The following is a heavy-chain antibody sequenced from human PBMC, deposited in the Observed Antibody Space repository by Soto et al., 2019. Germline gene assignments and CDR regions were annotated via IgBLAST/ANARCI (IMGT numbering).Heavy chain of an antibody. Sequence: QVQLQESGPGLVKPSETLALTCNVSGDFISNYHWSWIRQPPGKGLEWVGDYTGIPNYNPSLQSLGSISVDLSTSQFSMQLSSVTAADTAFYYCATYLNGGGGRGYWGQGTMVTVSS. CDR3: ATYLNGGGGRGY. CDR2: DYTGIP. D-gene: IGHD2-8*01. J-gene: IGHJ4*02. CDR1: GDFISNYH. V-gene: IGHV4-59*08.